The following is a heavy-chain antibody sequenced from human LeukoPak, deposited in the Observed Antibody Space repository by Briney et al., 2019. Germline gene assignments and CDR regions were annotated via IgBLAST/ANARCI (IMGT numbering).Heavy chain of an antibody. CDR3: ARVAYYDSGLDI. CDR2: ITSSSSYI. D-gene: IGHD3-10*01. CDR1: GFTFNTYT. V-gene: IGHV3-21*01. Sequence: GGSLRLSCAASGFTFNTYTMNWVRQAPGKGLEWVSSITSSSSYIYYGGSMKGRFTISRDNAKNSLFLQMNSLRAEDTAVYYCARVAYYDSGLDIWGQGTMVTVSS. J-gene: IGHJ3*02.